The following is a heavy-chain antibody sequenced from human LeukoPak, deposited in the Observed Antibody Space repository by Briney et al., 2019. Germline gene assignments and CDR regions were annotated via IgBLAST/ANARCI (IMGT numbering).Heavy chain of an antibody. CDR1: GGSFSGYY. J-gene: IGHJ4*02. V-gene: IGHV4-34*01. CDR2: VNHSGST. D-gene: IGHD2-15*01. Sequence: SETLSLTCAVYGGSFSGYYWSWIRQPPGKGLEWIGEVNHSGSTNYNPSLKSRVTISVDTSKNQFSLKLSSVTAADTAVYYCARGHPGLPSARRLFDLNLRAFDYWGQGTLVTVSS. CDR3: ARGHPGLPSARRLFDLNLRAFDY.